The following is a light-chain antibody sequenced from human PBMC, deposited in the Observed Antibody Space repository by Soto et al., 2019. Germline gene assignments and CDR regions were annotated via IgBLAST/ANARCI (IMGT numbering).Light chain of an antibody. CDR1: QNINNW. V-gene: IGKV1-5*01. CDR2: DAF. J-gene: IGKJ4*01. CDR3: QQYHTFPLT. Sequence: DIQMTQSPSTLSASVGDRVTITCRASQNINNWMAWYHQKPGEAPKLLIYDAFSLQTGVPFTFSGSGSGTELSLTSSSLQPDDFGTYYCQQYHTFPLTFGGGTKVEIK.